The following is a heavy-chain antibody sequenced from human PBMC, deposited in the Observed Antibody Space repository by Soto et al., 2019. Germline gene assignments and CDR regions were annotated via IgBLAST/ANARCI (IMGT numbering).Heavy chain of an antibody. CDR2: INHSGST. V-gene: IGHV4-34*01. D-gene: IGHD3-10*01. Sequence: SETLSLTCAVYGGSFSGYYWSWIRQPPGKGLEWIGEINHSGSTNYNPSLKSRVTISVDTSKNQFSLKLSSVTAADTAVYYCARHGYGSGSYNDYWGQGTLVTVSS. CDR1: GGSFSGYY. CDR3: ARHGYGSGSYNDY. J-gene: IGHJ4*02.